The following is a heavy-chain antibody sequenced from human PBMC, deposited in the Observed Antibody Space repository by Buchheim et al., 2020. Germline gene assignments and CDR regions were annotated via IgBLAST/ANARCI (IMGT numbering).Heavy chain of an antibody. V-gene: IGHV7-4-1*02. D-gene: IGHD6-19*01. Sequence: QLQLVQSGSELRKPGASVKISCKTSGYTFTSYAMNWVRQAPGQGLEWMGWINTNTGNPTYAQDFTGRFVFSLDTSASTAYLQISSLRAEDTAVYYCARDWSTRSVGTGFSSGCYAFWGQGTL. CDR2: INTNTGNP. J-gene: IGHJ4*02. CDR3: ARDWSTRSVGTGFSSGCYAF. CDR1: GYTFTSYA.